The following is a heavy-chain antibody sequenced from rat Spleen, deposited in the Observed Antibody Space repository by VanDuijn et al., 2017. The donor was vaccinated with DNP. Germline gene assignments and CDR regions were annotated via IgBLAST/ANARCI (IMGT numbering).Heavy chain of an antibody. D-gene: IGHD4-3*01. CDR3: ARGSDGVWLAY. J-gene: IGHJ3*01. CDR2: ITYDGSST. Sequence: EAQLVESGGGLVQPGRSLKLSCAASGFTFSDYDMAWVRQTPKKGLEWVATITYDGSSTYYGDSVKGRFTISRDNAKSTLYLQMNSLISEDTATYYCARGSDGVWLAYWGQGTLVTVSS. V-gene: IGHV5-7*01. CDR1: GFTFSDYD.